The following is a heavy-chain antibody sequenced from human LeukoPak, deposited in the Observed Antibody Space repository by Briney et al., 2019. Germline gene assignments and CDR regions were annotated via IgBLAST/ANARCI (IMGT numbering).Heavy chain of an antibody. V-gene: IGHV1-18*01. CDR3: ARDHTVVTPLDY. CDR1: GYSFTSYG. Sequence: GESLKISCKGSGYSFTSYGISWVRQAPGQGLEWMGWISAYNGNTNYAQKLQGRVTMTTDTSTSTAYMELRSLRSDDTAVYYCARDHTVVTPLDYWGQGTLVTVSS. D-gene: IGHD4-23*01. CDR2: ISAYNGNT. J-gene: IGHJ4*02.